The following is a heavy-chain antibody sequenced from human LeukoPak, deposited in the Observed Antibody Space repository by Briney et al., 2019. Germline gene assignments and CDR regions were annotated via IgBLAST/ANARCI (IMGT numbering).Heavy chain of an antibody. CDR3: AKDPRRFLAAAGYFDY. V-gene: IGHV3-9*01. J-gene: IGHJ4*02. CDR1: GFTFDDYA. CDR2: ISWNSGSI. Sequence: HTGGSLRLSCAASGFTFDDYAMHWVRHAPGKGLEWVSGISWNSGSIGYADSVKGRFTISRDNAKNSLYLQMNSLRAEDTALYYCAKDPRRFLAAAGYFDYWGQGTLVTVSS. D-gene: IGHD6-13*01.